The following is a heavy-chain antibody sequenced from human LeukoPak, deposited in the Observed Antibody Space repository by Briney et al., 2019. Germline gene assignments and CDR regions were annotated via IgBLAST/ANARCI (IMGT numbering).Heavy chain of an antibody. CDR1: GGSISSGGYS. J-gene: IGHJ4*02. CDR2: IYHSGST. D-gene: IGHD3-22*01. CDR3: ARRITYYYDSSVDY. Sequence: SQTLSLTCAVSGGSISSGGYSWSWIRQPPGKGLEWIGYIYHSGSTYYNPSLKSRVTISVDRSKNQFSLKLSSVTAADTAVYYCARRITYYYDSSVDYWGQGTLVTVSS. V-gene: IGHV4-30-2*01.